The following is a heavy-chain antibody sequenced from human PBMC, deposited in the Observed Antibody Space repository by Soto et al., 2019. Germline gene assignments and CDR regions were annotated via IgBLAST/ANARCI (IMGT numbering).Heavy chain of an antibody. D-gene: IGHD5-12*01. V-gene: IGHV3-7*01. Sequence: HPGGSLRLSCAASGFTFGTYWMSWVRQAPGKGLEWVANINEDGSKNYYVDSVRGRFTISRDNAQKSLYLHMSSLRAEDTAVYYSARSGDVATMTDYWGQGTLVTVSS. CDR2: INEDGSKN. J-gene: IGHJ4*02. CDR3: ARSGDVATMTDY. CDR1: GFTFGTYW.